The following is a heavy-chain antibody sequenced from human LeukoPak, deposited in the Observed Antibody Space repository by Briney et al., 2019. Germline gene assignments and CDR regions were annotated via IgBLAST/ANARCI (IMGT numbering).Heavy chain of an antibody. J-gene: IGHJ5*02. V-gene: IGHV4-34*01. CDR1: GGSFSGYY. Sequence: PSETLSLTCAVYGGSFSGYYWSWIRQPPGKGLEWIGEINHSGSTNYNPSLKSRVTISVDTSKNQFSLKLSAVTAADTAVYYCARGGGFGIVVVPAATGWFDPWGQGTLVTVSS. D-gene: IGHD2-2*01. CDR2: INHSGST. CDR3: ARGGGFGIVVVPAATGWFDP.